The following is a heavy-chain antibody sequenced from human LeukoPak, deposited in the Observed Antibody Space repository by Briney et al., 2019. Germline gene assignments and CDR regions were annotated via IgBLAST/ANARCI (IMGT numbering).Heavy chain of an antibody. Sequence: PGRSLRLSCAASGFTFSAYGMHWVRQAPGEGLEWVSSISSSSSYIYYADSVKGRFTISRDNAKNSLYLQMNSLRAEDTAVYYCANRLPLYSIAVAGTLDYWGQGTLVTVSS. V-gene: IGHV3-21*01. CDR1: GFTFSAYG. D-gene: IGHD6-19*01. CDR2: ISSSSSYI. J-gene: IGHJ4*02. CDR3: ANRLPLYSIAVAGTLDY.